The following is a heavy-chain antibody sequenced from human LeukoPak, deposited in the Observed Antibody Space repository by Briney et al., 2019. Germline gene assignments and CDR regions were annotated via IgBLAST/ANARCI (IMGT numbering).Heavy chain of an antibody. V-gene: IGHV3-30*18. Sequence: GGSLRLSCAASGFPFSSYGMHWVRQAPGKGLEWVAFISYDGSNNYYADSVKGRFTISRDNSKNTLFLQMSSLRAEDTALYYCAKTLATGGGSYNMDVWGQGTTVTVS. CDR1: GFPFSSYG. CDR2: ISYDGSNN. D-gene: IGHD3-16*01. J-gene: IGHJ6*02. CDR3: AKTLATGGGSYNMDV.